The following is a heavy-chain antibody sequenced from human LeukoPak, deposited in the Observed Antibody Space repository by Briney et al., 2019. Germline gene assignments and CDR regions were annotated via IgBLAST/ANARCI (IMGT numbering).Heavy chain of an antibody. D-gene: IGHD2-15*01. V-gene: IGHV1-69*13. CDR1: GGTFSSYA. J-gene: IGHJ4*02. Sequence: SVKVSCKASGGTFSSYAISWVRQAPGQGLEWMGGIIPIFGTANYAQKFQGRVTITADESTSTAYMELSSLRSEDTAVYYCARYNEYCSGGSRYRLDYWGQGTLVTVSS. CDR3: ARYNEYCSGGSRYRLDY. CDR2: IIPIFGTA.